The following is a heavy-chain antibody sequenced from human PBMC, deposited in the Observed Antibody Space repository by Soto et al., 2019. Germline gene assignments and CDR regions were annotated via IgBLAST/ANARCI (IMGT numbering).Heavy chain of an antibody. CDR1: GFTFSSYG. V-gene: IGHV3-30*18. CDR3: AKGGDAYNSFFDS. J-gene: IGHJ4*02. Sequence: PGGSLRLSCAASGFTFSSYGIHWVRQAPGKGLEWVAVISYDGSNRYYADSVKGRFTISRDNSKNTLYLQMNSLRAEDTAVYYCAKGGDAYNSFFDSWGQGTPVTVSS. D-gene: IGHD3-10*01. CDR2: ISYDGSNR.